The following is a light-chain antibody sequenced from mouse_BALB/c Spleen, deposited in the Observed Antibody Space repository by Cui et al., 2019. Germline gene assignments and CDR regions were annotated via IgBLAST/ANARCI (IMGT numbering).Light chain of an antibody. J-gene: IGKJ4*01. CDR3: HQYHRSPFT. V-gene: IGKV4-74*01. CDR1: SSVSSSY. Sequence: QIVLTHSQAIMSASLGERVTMTCTAISSVSSSYLHWYQQKPGSSPKLLIYSTANLASGVPARFSGSGSGTSYSLTISSMEAEDAATYYCHQYHRSPFTFGSGTKLEIK. CDR2: STA.